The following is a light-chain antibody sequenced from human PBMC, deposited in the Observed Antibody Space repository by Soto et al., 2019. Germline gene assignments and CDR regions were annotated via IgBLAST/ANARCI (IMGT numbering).Light chain of an antibody. J-gene: IGKJ4*01. CDR3: QQYENLPLT. CDR2: AAS. V-gene: IGKV1-33*01. CDR1: QAISNY. Sequence: DIQMTQSPSSLSAFVGDKVTITCQASQAISNYLIWYQQKPGKAPKLLIYAASTLETGVPLRFSGSGSGTYFTFTISSLQPDDIATYYCQQYENLPLTFGGGTKVEI.